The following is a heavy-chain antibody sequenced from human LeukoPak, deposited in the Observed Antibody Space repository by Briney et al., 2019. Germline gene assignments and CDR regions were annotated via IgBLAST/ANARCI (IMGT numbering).Heavy chain of an antibody. Sequence: ASVTVSCKASGYTFTSYGISWVRQAPGQGLEWMGWISAYNGNTNYAQKLQGRVTMTTDTSTSTAYMELRSLRSDDTAVYYCARTLLSLRYFDYWGQGTLVTVSS. CDR1: GYTFTSYG. D-gene: IGHD1-26*01. CDR3: ARTLLSLRYFDY. V-gene: IGHV1-18*01. CDR2: ISAYNGNT. J-gene: IGHJ4*02.